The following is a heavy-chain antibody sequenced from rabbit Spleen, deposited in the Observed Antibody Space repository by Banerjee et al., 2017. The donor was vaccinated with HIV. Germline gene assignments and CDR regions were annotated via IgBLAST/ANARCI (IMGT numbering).Heavy chain of an antibody. J-gene: IGHJ4*01. Sequence: QSLEESGGDLVKPGASLTLTCTASGFSFSSSYYMCWVHQAPGKGLECIACIYGDSSGSTYYASWAKGRFTISKTSSTTVTLQMTSLTAADTATYFCARDLAGVIGWNFNLWGPGTLVTVS. D-gene: IGHD4-1*01. CDR3: ARDLAGVIGWNFNL. CDR1: GFSFSSSYY. CDR2: IYGDSSGST. V-gene: IGHV1S40*01.